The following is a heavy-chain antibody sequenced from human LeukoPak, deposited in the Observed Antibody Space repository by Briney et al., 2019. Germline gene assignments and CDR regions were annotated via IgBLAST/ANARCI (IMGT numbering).Heavy chain of an antibody. D-gene: IGHD6-25*01. V-gene: IGHV3-11*03. CDR3: AQTQLAQRYDY. J-gene: IGHJ4*02. CDR2: ISSSSSYT. Sequence: PGGSLRLSRAASGFTFSDYYMSWIRQAPGKGLEWVSYISSSSSYTNYADSVKGRFTISRDNAKNSLYLQMNSLRAEDTAVYYCAQTQLAQRYDYWGQGTLVTVSS. CDR1: GFTFSDYY.